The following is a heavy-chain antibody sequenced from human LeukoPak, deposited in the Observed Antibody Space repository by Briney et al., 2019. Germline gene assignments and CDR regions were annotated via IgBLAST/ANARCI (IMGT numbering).Heavy chain of an antibody. Sequence: GGSLRLSCTASGFIVSSSYMSWVRQAPGQGLEWVSVIYSDGGTSFAGSTYYADSVEGRFTVSRDNSKNTLYLQMDSLRADDTAVYYCARAGRYCSGGSCYFGRYAFDIWGQGTMVTVSS. CDR1: GFIVSSSY. CDR2: IYSDGGTSFAGST. J-gene: IGHJ3*02. D-gene: IGHD2-15*01. V-gene: IGHV3-23*03. CDR3: ARAGRYCSGGSCYFGRYAFDI.